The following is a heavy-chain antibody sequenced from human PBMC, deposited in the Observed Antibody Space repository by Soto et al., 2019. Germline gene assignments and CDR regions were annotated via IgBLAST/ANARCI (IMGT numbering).Heavy chain of an antibody. V-gene: IGHV4-61*03. CDR1: GDSVTSGSYY. CDR2: ISYTGRT. CDR3: AREWGLLPYYGMDV. J-gene: IGHJ6*02. Sequence: SETLSLTCIVSGDSVTSGSYYWTWLRQPPGKGLEWIGYISYTGRTKYNPSLQSRVTISVDTSKNDFSLNLSSVTAADTAVYFCAREWGLLPYYGMDVWDQGTTVTVSS. D-gene: IGHD7-27*01.